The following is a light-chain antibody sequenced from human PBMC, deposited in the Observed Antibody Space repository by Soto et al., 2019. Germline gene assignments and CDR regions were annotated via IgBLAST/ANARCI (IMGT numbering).Light chain of an antibody. CDR3: SSYTSSITYV. V-gene: IGLV2-14*01. CDR1: CSDVGGYNY. J-gene: IGLJ1*01. CDR2: EVS. Sequence: QSALTQPASVSGSPGQSITISCTGTCSDVGGYNYVSWYQQHPGKAPKLMIYEVSNRPSGVSNRFSGSKSGSTASLTISGLQAEDEADYYCSSYTSSITYVFGTGTKVTFL.